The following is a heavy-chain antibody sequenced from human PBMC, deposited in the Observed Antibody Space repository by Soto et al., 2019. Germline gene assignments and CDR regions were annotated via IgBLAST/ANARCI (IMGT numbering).Heavy chain of an antibody. J-gene: IGHJ4*02. D-gene: IGHD4-17*01. CDR3: ARDPKEVTVTSLNDY. CDR2: ISAYNGNT. V-gene: IGHV1-18*04. Sequence: QVQLVQSGAEVKKPGASVKVSCKASGYTFTSYGITWVRQAPGQGLEWMGWISAYNGNTNYAQKLQGRVTMTTDTSTSTAYMELRSLRSDDTAVYYCARDPKEVTVTSLNDYWGQGTLVTVSS. CDR1: GYTFTSYG.